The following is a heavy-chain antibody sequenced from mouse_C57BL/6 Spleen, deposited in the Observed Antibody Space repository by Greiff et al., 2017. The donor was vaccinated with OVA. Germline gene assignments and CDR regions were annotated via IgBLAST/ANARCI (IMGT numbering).Heavy chain of an antibody. CDR1: GYTFTSYW. J-gene: IGHJ2*01. D-gene: IGHD2-2*01. V-gene: IGHV1-64*01. CDR3: ARLDYGYDPSFDY. CDR2: IHPNSGST. Sequence: QVQLRQPGAELVKPGASVKLSCKASGYTFTSYWMHWVKQRPGQGLEWIGMIHPNSGSTKYNEKFKSKATLTVDKSSSTAYMQLSSLTSEDSSVYYGARLDYGYDPSFDYWGQGTTLTVSS.